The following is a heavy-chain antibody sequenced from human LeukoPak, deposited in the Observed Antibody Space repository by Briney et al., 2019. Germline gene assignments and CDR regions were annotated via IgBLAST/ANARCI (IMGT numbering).Heavy chain of an antibody. J-gene: IGHJ3*02. Sequence: PGGSLRLSCAASGFTFSSYGMSWARQAPGKGLEWVSAISGSGGSTYYADSVKGRFTISRDNSKNTLYLQLNSLRAEDTAVYYCWANYYDSSGYFTFDAFDIWGQGTMVTVSS. CDR1: GFTFSSYG. CDR2: ISGSGGST. CDR3: WANYYDSSGYFTFDAFDI. D-gene: IGHD3-22*01. V-gene: IGHV3-23*01.